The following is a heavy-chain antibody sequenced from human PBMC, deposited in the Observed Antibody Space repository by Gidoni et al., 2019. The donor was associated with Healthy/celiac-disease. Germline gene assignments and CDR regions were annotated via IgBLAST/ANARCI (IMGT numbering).Heavy chain of an antibody. CDR2: ISSSSSYI. J-gene: IGHJ4*02. CDR3: ARMVVVAASFDY. D-gene: IGHD2-15*01. V-gene: IGHV3-21*01. Sequence: EVQLVESGGGLVKPGGSLRLSCAASGFTFSSYSMNWVRQAPGKGLDWFSSISSSSSYIYYADSVKGRFTISRDNAKISLYLQMNSLRAEDTAVYSCARMVVVAASFDYWGQGTLVTVSS. CDR1: GFTFSSYS.